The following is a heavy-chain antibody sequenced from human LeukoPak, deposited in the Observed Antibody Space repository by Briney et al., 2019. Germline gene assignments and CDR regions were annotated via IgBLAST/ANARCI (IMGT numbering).Heavy chain of an antibody. CDR1: GFSFTTSW. D-gene: IGHD5-18*01. CDR2: IEQDGSEK. V-gene: IGHV3-7*01. J-gene: IGHJ4*02. CDR3: AKGHTSLAP. Sequence: GGSLRLSCAASGFSFTTSWMSWVRQAPGKGLEWVASIEQDGSEKYYVDSVKGRFTISRDNAKNSLFLQMNSLRAEDTAVYYCAKGHTSLAPGGQGALVTVSS.